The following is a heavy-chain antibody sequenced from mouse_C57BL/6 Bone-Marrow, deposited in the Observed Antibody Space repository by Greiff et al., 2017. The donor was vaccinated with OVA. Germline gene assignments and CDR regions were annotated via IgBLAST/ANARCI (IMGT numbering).Heavy chain of an antibody. CDR2: ISNGGGST. V-gene: IGHV5-12*01. CDR3: ASLYYEPPYYYAMDY. D-gene: IGHD1-1*02. J-gene: IGHJ4*01. Sequence: DVKLVESGGGLVQPGGSLKLSCAASGFTFSDYYMYWVRQTPEKRLEWVAYISNGGGSTYYPDTVKGRFTISRDNAKNTLYLQMSRLKSEDTAMYDCASLYYEPPYYYAMDYWGQGTSVTVSS. CDR1: GFTFSDYY.